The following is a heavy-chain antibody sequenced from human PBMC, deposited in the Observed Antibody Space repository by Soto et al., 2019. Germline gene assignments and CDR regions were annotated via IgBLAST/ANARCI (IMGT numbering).Heavy chain of an antibody. J-gene: IGHJ4*02. V-gene: IGHV3-30*18. CDR1: GFTFSSYG. Sequence: VGSLGLSCAVSGFTFSSYGMHWVRQAPGKGLEWVAVISYDGSNKYYADSVKGRFTISRDNSKNTLYLQMNSLRAEDTAVYYCAKWDDLTTVDYWGQGTLVTVSS. CDR3: AKWDDLTTVDY. CDR2: ISYDGSNK. D-gene: IGHD4-4*01.